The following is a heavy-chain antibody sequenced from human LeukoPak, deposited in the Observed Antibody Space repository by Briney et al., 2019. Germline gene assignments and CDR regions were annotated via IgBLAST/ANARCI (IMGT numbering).Heavy chain of an antibody. Sequence: GGSLRLSCAVSGFTVSSNYMTWVRQAPGKGLEWVSIIYSGGSTYYADSVKGRFTISRDNSKNTLFLQMNSLRAEDTAVYYCASQYSSSWSFDYWGQGTLVTVSS. D-gene: IGHD6-13*01. J-gene: IGHJ4*02. CDR1: GFTVSSNY. CDR2: IYSGGST. CDR3: ASQYSSSWSFDY. V-gene: IGHV3-66*04.